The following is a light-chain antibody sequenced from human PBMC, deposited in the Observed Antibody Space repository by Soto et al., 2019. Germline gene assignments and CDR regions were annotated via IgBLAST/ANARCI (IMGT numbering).Light chain of an antibody. V-gene: IGKV3-20*01. CDR1: QSVSSSY. J-gene: IGKJ3*01. Sequence: EIVLTQSPGTLSLSPGERATLSCRASQSVSSSYLAWYQQKPGQAPRLLIYGASSRATGIPDRFSGSGSGPDFTLTISRLEPEDFAVYYCQQYGSSPSTFGPRTKVEIK. CDR2: GAS. CDR3: QQYGSSPST.